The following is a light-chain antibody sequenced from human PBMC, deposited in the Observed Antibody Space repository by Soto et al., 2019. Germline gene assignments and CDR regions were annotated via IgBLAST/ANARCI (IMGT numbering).Light chain of an antibody. CDR2: DAS. CDR1: ESIRTW. J-gene: IGKJ1*01. V-gene: IGKV1-5*01. CDR3: QQYHNYPWT. Sequence: DIQMTQSPSTLSASIGDRVTITCRASESIRTWLAWYQHKPGKAPKFLIYDASSLESGVPSRFSGSGSGTEFTLTIRILQPDDFATYFCQQYHNYPWTFGQGTKVEIK.